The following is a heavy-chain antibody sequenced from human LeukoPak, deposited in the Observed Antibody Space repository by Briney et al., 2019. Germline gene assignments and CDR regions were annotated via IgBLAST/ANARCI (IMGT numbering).Heavy chain of an antibody. D-gene: IGHD7-27*01. CDR2: IYYSGST. Sequence: PSETLSLTCTVSGGSISSSSYYWGWIRHPPGKGLEWIGSIYYSGSTYYNPSLKSRVTISVDTAKNHFSPELSSVTGADTAVYYWASSQVTNWAFDYWGQGTLVTVPS. CDR3: ASSQVTNWAFDY. V-gene: IGHV4-39*02. CDR1: GGSISSSSYY. J-gene: IGHJ4*02.